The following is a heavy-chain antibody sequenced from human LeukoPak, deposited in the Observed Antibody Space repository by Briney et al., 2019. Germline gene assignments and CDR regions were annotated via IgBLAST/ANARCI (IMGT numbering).Heavy chain of an antibody. J-gene: IGHJ4*02. V-gene: IGHV3-30*18. CDR3: AKSGDGVVPPALFDY. CDR1: GFTFSSYG. Sequence: PGGSLRLSCAASGFTFSSYGMHWVRQAPGKGLEWVAVISYDGSNKYYADSVKGRFTISRDNSKNTLYLQMNSLRAEDTAVYYCAKSGDGVVPPALFDYWGQGTLVTVSS. D-gene: IGHD2-2*01. CDR2: ISYDGSNK.